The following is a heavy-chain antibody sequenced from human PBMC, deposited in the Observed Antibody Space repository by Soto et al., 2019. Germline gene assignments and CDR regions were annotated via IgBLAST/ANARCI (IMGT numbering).Heavy chain of an antibody. CDR3: ARTIGRPNYFDY. CDR1: GYTFSSHG. D-gene: IGHD2-15*01. J-gene: IGHJ4*02. Sequence: QVQLVQSGAEVKKPGASVKVSCKASGYTFSSHGISWVRQAPGQGLEWMGWISAYNGNTNYAQKLQDRHNMTTDTSTSTAYMELRSLRSDDTALYYCARTIGRPNYFDYWGQGTLVTVSS. CDR2: ISAYNGNT. V-gene: IGHV1-18*04.